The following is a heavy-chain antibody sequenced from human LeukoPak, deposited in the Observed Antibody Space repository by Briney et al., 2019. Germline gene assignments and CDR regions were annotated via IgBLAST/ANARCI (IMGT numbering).Heavy chain of an antibody. CDR3: ARVWLRDYMDV. V-gene: IGHV3-23*01. Sequence: GGSLRLSSAVSGFTFRSYAMNWVRQAPGKGLEWVAAITADGGSTHYTTSVKGRFIISRDTPKNTLSLQMNSLRAEDTAVYFCARVWLRDYMDVWGEGTTVSVSS. J-gene: IGHJ6*03. CDR2: ITADGGST. CDR1: GFTFRSYA. D-gene: IGHD5-12*01.